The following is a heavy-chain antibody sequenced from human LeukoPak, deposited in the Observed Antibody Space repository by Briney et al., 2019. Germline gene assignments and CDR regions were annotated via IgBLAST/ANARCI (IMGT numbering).Heavy chain of an antibody. CDR1: GFTFSDYY. J-gene: IGHJ4*02. CDR2: ISSSGSTI. Sequence: PGGSLRLSCAASGFTFSDYYMSWIRQAPGKGLEWVSYISSSGSTIYYADSVKGRFTISRDNAKNSLYLQMNSLRAEDTAVYYCASTPEPGIASNFDYWGQGTLVTVSS. D-gene: IGHD6-13*01. V-gene: IGHV3-11*01. CDR3: ASTPEPGIASNFDY.